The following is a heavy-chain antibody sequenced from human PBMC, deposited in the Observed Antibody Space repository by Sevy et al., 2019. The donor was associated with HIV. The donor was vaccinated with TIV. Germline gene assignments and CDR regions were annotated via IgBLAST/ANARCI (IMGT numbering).Heavy chain of an antibody. CDR1: GFTFSAYW. Sequence: GGSLRLSCAASGFTFSAYWMHWVRQAPGKGLEWVANINQGGSEKYYVDSVKGRFTISRDNAKNSLFLQMNSLRAEDTAVYYCAKDRSGSWSVDYWGQGTLVTVSS. CDR3: AKDRSGSWSVDY. V-gene: IGHV3-7*01. CDR2: INQGGSEK. D-gene: IGHD6-13*01. J-gene: IGHJ4*02.